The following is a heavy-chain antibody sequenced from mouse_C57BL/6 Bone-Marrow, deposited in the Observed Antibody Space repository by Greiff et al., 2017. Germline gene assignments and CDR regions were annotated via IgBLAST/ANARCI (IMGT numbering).Heavy chain of an antibody. Sequence: EVKVEESGGGLVQPGGSLKLSCAASGFTFSDSYMYWVRQTPEKRLEWVAYISNGGGSTYYPDTVKGRFTISRDNAKNTLYLQMSRLKSEDTAMYYCARHGRLRPYAMDYWGQGTSVTVSS. CDR2: ISNGGGST. J-gene: IGHJ4*01. D-gene: IGHD2-4*01. CDR1: GFTFSDSY. V-gene: IGHV5-12*01. CDR3: ARHGRLRPYAMDY.